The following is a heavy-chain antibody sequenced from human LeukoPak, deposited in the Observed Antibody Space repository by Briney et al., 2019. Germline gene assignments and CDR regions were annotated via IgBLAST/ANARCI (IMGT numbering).Heavy chain of an antibody. CDR2: FKSSSYI. CDR3: ARDMEAVAGGIDY. J-gene: IGHJ4*02. V-gene: IGHV3-21*01. CDR1: GFVFSSYD. D-gene: IGHD6-19*01. Sequence: PGGSLRLSCAASGFVFSSYDMNWVRQAPGKGLEWVSCFKSSSYIYYADSVRGRFTISRDNAKNSLYLQMNSLRAEDTAVYYCARDMEAVAGGIDYWGQGTLVTVSS.